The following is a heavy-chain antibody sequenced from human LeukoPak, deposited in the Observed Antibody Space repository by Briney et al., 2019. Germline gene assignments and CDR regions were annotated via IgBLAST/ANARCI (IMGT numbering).Heavy chain of an antibody. D-gene: IGHD5-24*01. V-gene: IGHV4-59*11. CDR1: GGSISSHF. J-gene: IGHJ5*02. CDR3: ARDMETWDGYNLNTWFDP. Sequence: PSETLSLTCTVSGGSISSHFWSWIRQPPGKGLEWIGYIYYSGSTNYNPSLESRVTISVDTSKNQFSLKLSSVTAADTAVYYCARDMETWDGYNLNTWFDPWGQGILVTVSS. CDR2: IYYSGST.